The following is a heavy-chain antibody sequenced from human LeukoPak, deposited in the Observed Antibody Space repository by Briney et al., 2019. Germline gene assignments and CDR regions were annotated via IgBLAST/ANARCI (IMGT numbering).Heavy chain of an antibody. CDR2: INPSGGST. D-gene: IGHD6-13*01. CDR1: GYTFTSYY. V-gene: IGHV1-46*01. J-gene: IGHJ6*03. Sequence: ASVKVSCKASGYTFTSYYMHWVRQAPGQGLEWMGIINPSGGSTSYAQKFQGRVTMTRDMSTSTVYMELGSLRSEDTAVYYCARGLAAADHYYYMDVWGKGTTVTVSS. CDR3: ARGLAAADHYYYMDV.